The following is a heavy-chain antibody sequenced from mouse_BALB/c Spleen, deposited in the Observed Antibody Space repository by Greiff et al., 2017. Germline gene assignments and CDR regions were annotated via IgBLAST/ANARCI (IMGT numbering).Heavy chain of an antibody. D-gene: IGHD1-1*01. CDR3: ARDEKVGSSYPYYFSLDF. CDR2: INSNGGST. J-gene: IGHJ4*01. Sequence: EVKLEESGGGLVQPGGSLKLSCAASGFTFSSYGMSWVRQTPDKRLELVATINSNGGSTYYPDSGKGRFTISRDNAKNTLYLQMSSLKAEDTAIYYCARDEKVGSSYPYYFSLDFWGQGTSVTVSS. V-gene: IGHV5-6-3*01. CDR1: GFTFSSYG.